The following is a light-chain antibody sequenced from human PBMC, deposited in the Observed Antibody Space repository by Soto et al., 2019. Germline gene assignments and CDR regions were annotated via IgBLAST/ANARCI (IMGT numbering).Light chain of an antibody. Sequence: IQRTPSPSSLSASLGDRVTITRRPSQSISSNLDWYQQKAGKAPKLLIYAASSLQSGVPSRFSGSGSGTDFTLTISGLQPEDSATYYCQQYERYSTFGQGTKVDI. V-gene: IGKV1-39*01. CDR2: AAS. CDR3: QQYERYST. CDR1: QSISSN. J-gene: IGKJ1*01.